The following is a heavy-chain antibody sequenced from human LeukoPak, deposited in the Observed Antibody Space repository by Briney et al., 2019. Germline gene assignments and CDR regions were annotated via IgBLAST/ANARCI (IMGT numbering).Heavy chain of an antibody. D-gene: IGHD3-10*01. V-gene: IGHV4-39*07. J-gene: IGHJ4*02. CDR2: IYYSGST. CDR1: GGSISSSSYY. CDR3: ASGNYDSGRIASN. Sequence: SQTLSLTCTVSGGSISSSSYYWGWIRQPPGKGLEWIGSIYYSGSTYYNPSLKSRVTISVDTSKNQFSLKLSSVTAADTAVYYCASGNYDSGRIASNWGQGTLVTVSS.